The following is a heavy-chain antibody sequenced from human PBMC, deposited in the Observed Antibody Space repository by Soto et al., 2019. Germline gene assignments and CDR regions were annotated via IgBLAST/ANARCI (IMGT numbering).Heavy chain of an antibody. D-gene: IGHD4-17*01. CDR1: GFTFTNAW. CDR3: TTDAPFTVPGDY. V-gene: IGHV3-15*07. CDR2: SKSKTDYGTT. J-gene: IGHJ4*02. Sequence: GGSLRLSCAASGFTFTNAWMNGVRQAPGKGGEGGGRSKSKTDYGTTDYAAAVKGRFTISRDDSKNTLYLQMNSLKTEDTAVYYCTTDAPFTVPGDYWGQGTLVTVS.